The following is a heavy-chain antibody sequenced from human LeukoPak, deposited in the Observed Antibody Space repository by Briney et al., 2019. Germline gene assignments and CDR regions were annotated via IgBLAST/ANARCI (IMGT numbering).Heavy chain of an antibody. V-gene: IGHV4-39*07. CDR2: IYYSGST. CDR1: GGSISSYY. J-gene: IGHJ4*02. CDR3: ARVRGGIAVAGIDY. Sequence: HSETLSLTCTVSGGSISSYYWGRIRQPPGKGLEWIGSIYYSGSTYYNPSLKSRVTISVDTSKNQFSLKLSSVTAADTAVYYCARVRGGIAVAGIDYWGQGTLVTVSS. D-gene: IGHD6-19*01.